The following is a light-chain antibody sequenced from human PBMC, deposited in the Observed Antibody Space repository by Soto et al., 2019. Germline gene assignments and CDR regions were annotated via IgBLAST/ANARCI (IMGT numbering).Light chain of an antibody. Sequence: SYDLTQPPSVSVAPGQTARISRGGNNIGSKSVHWYQQKPGKAPVLVVYDDSDRPSGIPERFSGSNSGNTATLTISRVEAGDEADYYCQVWDSSSDHYVFGTGTKVTVL. CDR3: QVWDSSSDHYV. CDR2: DDS. V-gene: IGLV3-21*02. CDR1: NIGSKS. J-gene: IGLJ1*01.